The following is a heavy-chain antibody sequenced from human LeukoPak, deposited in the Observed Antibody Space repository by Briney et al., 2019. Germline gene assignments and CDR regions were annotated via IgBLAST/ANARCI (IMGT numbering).Heavy chain of an antibody. D-gene: IGHD3-10*01. V-gene: IGHV1-2*02. CDR2: INPNSCGT. CDR3: AREMGLKLWFGKLLLQRYFDY. CDR1: GYTFTGYY. Sequence: ATVKVSCKASGYTFTGYYMHWVRQAPGQGLEWMGWINPNSCGTNYAQKFQGRVTMTRDTSISTAYMELSRLRSDDTAVYYCAREMGLKLWFGKLLLQRYFDYWGQGTLVTVSS. J-gene: IGHJ4*02.